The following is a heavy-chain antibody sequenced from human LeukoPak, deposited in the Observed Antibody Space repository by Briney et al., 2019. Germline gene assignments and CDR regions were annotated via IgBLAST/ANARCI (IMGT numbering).Heavy chain of an antibody. CDR2: IFSGGST. CDR1: GFSVTSNF. J-gene: IGHJ3*02. V-gene: IGHV3-53*01. D-gene: IGHD4-23*01. CDR3: ARGRRWDLLVSLIDAPDI. Sequence: GGSLRLSCAASGFSVTSNFMTWVRQAPGKGLEWVSVIFSGGSTYYADSVKGRFTISRDNSKNTLYLQMNSLRAEGTAVYFCARGRRWDLLVSLIDAPDIWGQGTMVTVSS.